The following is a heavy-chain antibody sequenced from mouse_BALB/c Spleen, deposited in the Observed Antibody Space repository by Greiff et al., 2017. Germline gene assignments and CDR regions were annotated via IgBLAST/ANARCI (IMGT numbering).Heavy chain of an antibody. J-gene: IGHJ2*01. Sequence: EVMLVESGPGLVKPSQSLSLTCTVTGYSITSDYAWNWIRQFPGNKLEWMGYISYSGSTSYNPSLKSRISITRDTSKNQFFLQLNSVTTEDTATYYCARFITTVVADYWGQGTTRTVSS. V-gene: IGHV3-2*02. D-gene: IGHD1-1*01. CDR3: ARFITTVVADY. CDR2: ISYSGST. CDR1: GYSITSDYA.